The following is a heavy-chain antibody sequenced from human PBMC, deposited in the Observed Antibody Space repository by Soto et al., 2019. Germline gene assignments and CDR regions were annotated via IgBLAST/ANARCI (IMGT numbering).Heavy chain of an antibody. CDR2: ISGSGGST. J-gene: IGHJ4*02. CDR1: GFTFSSYS. V-gene: IGHV3-23*01. D-gene: IGHD1-26*01. CDR3: AKDTRPIGSYYFDY. Sequence: LRLSCAASGFTFSSYSMSWVRQAPGKGLEWVSAISGSGGSTYYADSVKGRFTISRDNSKNTLYLQMNSLRAEDTAVYYCAKDTRPIGSYYFDYWGQGTLVTVSS.